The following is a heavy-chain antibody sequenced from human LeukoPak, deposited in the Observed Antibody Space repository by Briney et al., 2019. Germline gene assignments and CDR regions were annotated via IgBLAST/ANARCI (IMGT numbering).Heavy chain of an antibody. D-gene: IGHD7-27*01. Sequence: SQTLSLTCTASGCSISSGDYYWSWMRQPPGKGLEWIGYIYYSGSTYYNPPLKSRVTISVDTSKNQFSLKLSSVTAADTAVYYCARVPLGRWFDPWGQGTLVTVSS. CDR1: GCSISSGDYY. V-gene: IGHV4-30-4*01. CDR2: IYYSGST. CDR3: ARVPLGRWFDP. J-gene: IGHJ5*02.